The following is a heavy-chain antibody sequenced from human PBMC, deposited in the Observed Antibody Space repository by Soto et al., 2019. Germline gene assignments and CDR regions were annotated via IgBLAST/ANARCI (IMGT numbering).Heavy chain of an antibody. CDR2: ISGSGGRT. D-gene: IGHD3-10*01. Sequence: EVQLLESGGGLVQPWGSLSLSCAASGFTFSSYAMNWVRQAPGQGLEWVSAISGSGGRTYYADSVKGRFTISRDNSKIALYLQMNSLRAEDTAVYYCAKPPVLLFHYLVPGTLVTVSS. J-gene: IGHJ4*02. CDR1: GFTFSSYA. CDR3: AKPPVLLFHY. V-gene: IGHV3-23*01.